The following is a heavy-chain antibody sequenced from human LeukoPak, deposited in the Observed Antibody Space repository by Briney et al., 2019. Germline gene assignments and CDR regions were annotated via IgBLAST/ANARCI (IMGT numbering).Heavy chain of an antibody. Sequence: GGSLRLSCVASGLSFGNYWMDWVRQAPGKGLEWVGNIKQDGSEKYYVDSVKGRFTISRDNAKNSLYLDMNSLRVEDTAIYCCTRDFDPWGQGTLVTVSS. CDR1: GLSFGNYW. CDR3: TRDFDP. V-gene: IGHV3-7*01. CDR2: IKQDGSEK. J-gene: IGHJ5*02.